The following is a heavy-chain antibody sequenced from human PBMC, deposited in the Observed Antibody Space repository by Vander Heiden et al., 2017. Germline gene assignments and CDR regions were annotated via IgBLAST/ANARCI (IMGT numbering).Heavy chain of an antibody. V-gene: IGHV3-7*03. CDR2: IKQDGREK. D-gene: IGHD3-10*01. CDR1: GFTFGNYW. CDR3: ARDLYYGSGSPTADC. J-gene: IGHJ4*02. Sequence: EVQLVESGGGLVQPGTSLRLSCAASGFTFGNYWMSWVRQAPGKGLEWVANIKQDGREKYYVDSVKGRFTISRDNARNSLYLQMNSLRADDTAVYYCARDLYYGSGSPTADCWGQGTLVTVSS.